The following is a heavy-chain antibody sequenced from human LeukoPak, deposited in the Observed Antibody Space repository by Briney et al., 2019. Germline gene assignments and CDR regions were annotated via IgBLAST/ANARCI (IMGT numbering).Heavy chain of an antibody. J-gene: IGHJ4*02. CDR2: IYYSGST. CDR1: GGSISSYY. D-gene: IGHD2-2*01. Sequence: SETLSLTCTVSGGSISSYYWSWIRQPPGKGLEWIGYIYYSGSTNYNPSLKSRVTISVDTSKNQFSLKLSSVTAADTAVYYCARYYCSSTTCYYFDYWGQGTLVTVSS. V-gene: IGHV4-59*01. CDR3: ARYYCSSTTCYYFDY.